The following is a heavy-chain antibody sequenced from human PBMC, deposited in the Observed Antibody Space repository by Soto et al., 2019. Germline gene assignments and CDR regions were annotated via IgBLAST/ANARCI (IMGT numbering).Heavy chain of an antibody. V-gene: IGHV4-31*03. CDR2: VYHSGST. Sequence: QVQLQESGPGVVKSSQTLSLTCTISGDSFSSVGYYWSWIRQYPGKGLEWIGCVYHSGSTHYNPSLKSRVTMSMDTSESKFSLKLNSVTAADTAVYYCVRDTSLWYCVNWGQGTLVTVSP. D-gene: IGHD2-21*01. J-gene: IGHJ4*02. CDR3: VRDTSLWYCVN. CDR1: GDSFSSVGYY.